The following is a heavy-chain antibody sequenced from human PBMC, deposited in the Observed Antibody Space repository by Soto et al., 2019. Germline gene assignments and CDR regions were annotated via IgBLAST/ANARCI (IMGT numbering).Heavy chain of an antibody. J-gene: IGHJ4*02. CDR3: ARDGYDGSGSPHLAY. Sequence: SETLSLTCSVSGGSMSEYFWSWIRQSPGKGLEWIGYIYYLVSTDYNPSLKSRVTISVDTSKRQFSLRLTSVTAADTAVYYCARDGYDGSGSPHLAYWGAGTQVSVSS. V-gene: IGHV4-59*01. D-gene: IGHD3-10*01. CDR2: IYYLVST. CDR1: GGSMSEYF.